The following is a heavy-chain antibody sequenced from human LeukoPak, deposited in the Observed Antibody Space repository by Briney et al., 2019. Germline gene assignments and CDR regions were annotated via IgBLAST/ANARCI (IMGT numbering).Heavy chain of an antibody. Sequence: PSETLSLTCTVSGGSIGSSSYYWGWIRQPPGTGLEWIGSIYYSRSTYYNPSLKSRVTISVDTSKNQFSLKLSSVTAADTAVYYCASSASGYIDYWGQGTLVTVSS. D-gene: IGHD3-3*01. CDR2: IYYSRST. CDR1: GGSIGSSSYY. V-gene: IGHV4-39*01. J-gene: IGHJ4*02. CDR3: ASSASGYIDY.